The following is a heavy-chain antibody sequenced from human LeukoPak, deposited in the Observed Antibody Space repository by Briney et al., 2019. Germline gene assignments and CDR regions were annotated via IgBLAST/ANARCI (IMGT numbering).Heavy chain of an antibody. V-gene: IGHV3-66*01. Sequence: GGSLRLSCAGSGFTVSSNYMSWVRQAPGKGLEWVSVIYSDGSTYCADSVKGRFIISRDNSKNTLYLQMNSLRAEDTAVCYCAGAGAAAGPFDYWGQGTLVTVSS. D-gene: IGHD6-13*01. CDR3: AGAGAAAGPFDY. J-gene: IGHJ4*02. CDR2: IYSDGST. CDR1: GFTVSSNY.